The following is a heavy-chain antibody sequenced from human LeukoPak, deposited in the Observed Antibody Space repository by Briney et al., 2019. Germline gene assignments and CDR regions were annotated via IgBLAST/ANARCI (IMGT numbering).Heavy chain of an antibody. V-gene: IGHV4-61*05. CDR3: ARLVSGAFDI. D-gene: IGHD1-1*01. Sequence: PSETLSLTCTVSGGSISSSSYYWGWIRQPPGKGLEWIGYIFHSGSTNYNPSLKSRVTISVDTSKNQFSLRLSSVAAADTAVYYCARLVSGAFDIWGQGTMVTVSS. J-gene: IGHJ3*02. CDR2: IFHSGST. CDR1: GGSISSSSYY.